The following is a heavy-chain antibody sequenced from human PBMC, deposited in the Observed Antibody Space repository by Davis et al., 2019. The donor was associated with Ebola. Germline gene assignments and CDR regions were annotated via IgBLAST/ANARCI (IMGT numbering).Heavy chain of an antibody. Sequence: PSETLSLTCTASGGSISRGGSYWTWIRQHPGKGVEWIGYIYYSGSTYYKPALKSRVTISLDTSKNQFSLNLYSVTAADTAVYYCARDLRYDSSGYDYYFDMDVWGKGTTVTVSS. J-gene: IGHJ6*03. V-gene: IGHV4-31*03. D-gene: IGHD3-22*01. CDR1: GGSISRGGSY. CDR3: ARDLRYDSSGYDYYFDMDV. CDR2: IYYSGST.